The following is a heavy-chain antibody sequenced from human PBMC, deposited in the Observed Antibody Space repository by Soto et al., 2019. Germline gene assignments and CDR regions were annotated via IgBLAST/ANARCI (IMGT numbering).Heavy chain of an antibody. CDR2: IYSGGST. D-gene: IGHD3-16*02. Sequence: PGGSLRLSCAASGFTVSSNYMSWVRQAPGKGLEWVSVIYSGGSTYYADSVKGRFTISRDNSKNTLYLQMNSLRAEDTAVYYCASDGRSLSPFSQQWGQGTLVTVSS. J-gene: IGHJ1*01. CDR3: ASDGRSLSPFSQQ. CDR1: GFTVSSNY. V-gene: IGHV3-66*01.